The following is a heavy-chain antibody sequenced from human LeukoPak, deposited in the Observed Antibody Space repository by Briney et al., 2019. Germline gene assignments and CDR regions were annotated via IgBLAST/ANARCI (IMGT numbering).Heavy chain of an antibody. J-gene: IGHJ4*02. D-gene: IGHD4-11*01. CDR2: INPNSGGT. V-gene: IGHV1-2*02. Sequence: ASVKVSCTGSGYTFIGYNMRWVRQAPGQGLEWMGWINPNSGGTNFAQKFQGRVTMTRDTSISTAYMELSGLTSDDTAVFYCARSIDHSDSLQYYFDYWGQGTLVTVSS. CDR1: GYTFIGYN. CDR3: ARSIDHSDSLQYYFDY.